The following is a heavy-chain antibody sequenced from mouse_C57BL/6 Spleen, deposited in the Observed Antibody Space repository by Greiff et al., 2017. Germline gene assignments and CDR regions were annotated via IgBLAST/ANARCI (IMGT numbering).Heavy chain of an antibody. CDR2: ISYDGSN. CDR3: AGGGPGTGYFDV. V-gene: IGHV3-6*01. D-gene: IGHD4-1*01. J-gene: IGHJ1*03. Sequence: ESGPGLVKPSQSLSLTCSVTGYSITSGYYWNWIRQFPGNKLEWMGYISYDGSNNYNPSLKNRISITRDTSKNQFFLKLNSVTTEDTATYYCAGGGPGTGYFDVWGTGTTVTVSS. CDR1: GYSITSGYY.